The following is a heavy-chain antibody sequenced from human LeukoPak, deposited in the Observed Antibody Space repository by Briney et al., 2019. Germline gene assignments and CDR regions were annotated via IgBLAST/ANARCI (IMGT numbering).Heavy chain of an antibody. J-gene: IGHJ4*02. CDR3: ARDRAYGSGKYYFDY. CDR1: GGSISSGSYY. CDR2: IDYSGST. Sequence: SQTLSLTCTVSGGSISSGSYYWSWIRQPPGKGLEWIGYIDYSGSTNYNPSLKSRVTISVDTSKSQFSLKLSSVTAADTAVYYCARDRAYGSGKYYFDYWGQGTLVTVSS. D-gene: IGHD3-10*01. V-gene: IGHV4-61*01.